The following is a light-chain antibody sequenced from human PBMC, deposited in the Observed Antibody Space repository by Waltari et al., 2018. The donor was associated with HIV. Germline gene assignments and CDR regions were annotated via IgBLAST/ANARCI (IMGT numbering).Light chain of an antibody. Sequence: SYVLTQPPSVSVAPGQTARVTCGGSNIENQAVHCYQQRPGQAPVLVVYDDSDRPSGIPERFSGSSSRNTATLTISRVEAGDEADYYCQVWDDSSNHWVFGGGTKLTVL. CDR1: NIENQA. V-gene: IGLV3-21*02. CDR3: QVWDDSSNHWV. CDR2: DDS. J-gene: IGLJ3*02.